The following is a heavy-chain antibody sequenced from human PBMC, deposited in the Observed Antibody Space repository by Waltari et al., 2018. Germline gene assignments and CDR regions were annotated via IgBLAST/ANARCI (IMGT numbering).Heavy chain of an antibody. D-gene: IGHD3-3*01. CDR1: GYTLTELS. V-gene: IGHV1-24*01. Sequence: QVQLVPSGAEVKKPGASVKVSCTVSGYTLTELSMQWVRHAPGKGLEWLGGFDPEDGETIYAQKFQGRVTMTEDTSTDTAYMELSSLRSEDTAVYYCATRGPYYDFWSGYYPRAFDIWGQGTMVTVSS. J-gene: IGHJ3*02. CDR2: FDPEDGET. CDR3: ATRGPYYDFWSGYYPRAFDI.